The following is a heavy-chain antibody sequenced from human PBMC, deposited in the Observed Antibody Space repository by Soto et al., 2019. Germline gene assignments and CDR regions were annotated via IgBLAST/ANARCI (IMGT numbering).Heavy chain of an antibody. V-gene: IGHV5-51*01. CDR3: ARSIGQWLEQRHEGYYFDY. Sequence: GESLKISCKGSGYSFTSYWIGWVRQMPGKGLEWMGIIYPGDSDTRYSPSFQGQVTISADKSISTAYLQWSSLKASDTAMYYCARSIGQWLEQRHEGYYFDYWGQGTLVTVSS. CDR1: GYSFTSYW. CDR2: IYPGDSDT. J-gene: IGHJ4*02. D-gene: IGHD6-19*01.